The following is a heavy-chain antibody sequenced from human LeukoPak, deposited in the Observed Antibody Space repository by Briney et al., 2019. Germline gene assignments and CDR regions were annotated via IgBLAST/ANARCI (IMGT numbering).Heavy chain of an antibody. CDR3: VRETSMETTIDYFMDV. CDR2: IWSHGSTE. J-gene: IGHJ6*03. Sequence: GGSLRLSCVASGFTFSTHGMHWVRQAPGRGLEWVAVIWSHGSTEYYAPSVRGRFTVSRDNSKNTQYLQMNSLSAEDTAVYYCVRETSMETTIDYFMDVWGKGTTVIVSS. V-gene: IGHV3-33*01. CDR1: GFTFSTHG. D-gene: IGHD5-12*01.